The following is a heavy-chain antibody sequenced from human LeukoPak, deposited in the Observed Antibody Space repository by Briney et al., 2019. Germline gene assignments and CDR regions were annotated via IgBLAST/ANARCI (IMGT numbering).Heavy chain of an antibody. CDR1: GGSISSYY. CDR2: IYYSGST. CDR3: ARLEQLASFDY. D-gene: IGHD6-6*01. Sequence: PSETLSLTCTVSGGSISSYYWSWIRQPPGKGLEWIGYIYYSGSTNYNPSLKSRVTISVDTSKNQFSLKLSSVTAADTAVYYCARLEQLASFDYWGQGTLVTVSS. V-gene: IGHV4-59*12. J-gene: IGHJ4*02.